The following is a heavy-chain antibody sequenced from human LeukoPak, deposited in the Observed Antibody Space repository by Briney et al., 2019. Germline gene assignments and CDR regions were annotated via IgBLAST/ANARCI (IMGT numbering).Heavy chain of an antibody. V-gene: IGHV1-69*05. Sequence: SVKVSCKASGGTFSSYAISWVRQAPGQGLEWMGGIIPIFGTANYAQKFQGRVTITTDESTSTAYMELSSLRSEDTAVYYCASTLPVYYYYMDVWGKGTTVTVSS. CDR2: IIPIFGTA. D-gene: IGHD2-15*01. J-gene: IGHJ6*03. CDR1: GGTFSSYA. CDR3: ASTLPVYYYYMDV.